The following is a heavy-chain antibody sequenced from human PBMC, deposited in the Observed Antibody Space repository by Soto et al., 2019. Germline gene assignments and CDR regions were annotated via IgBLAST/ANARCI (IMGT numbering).Heavy chain of an antibody. CDR2: INHSGST. J-gene: IGHJ6*03. CDR1: GGSFSGYY. Sequence: SETLSLTCAVYGGSFSGYYWSWIRQPPGKGLEWIGEINHSGSTNYNPSLKSRVTISVDTSKNQFSLKLSSVTAADTAVYYCARGTSYYNCSSTSCYSFYYYMDVWGKGTTVTVSS. CDR3: ARGTSYYNCSSTSCYSFYYYMDV. V-gene: IGHV4-34*01. D-gene: IGHD2-2*01.